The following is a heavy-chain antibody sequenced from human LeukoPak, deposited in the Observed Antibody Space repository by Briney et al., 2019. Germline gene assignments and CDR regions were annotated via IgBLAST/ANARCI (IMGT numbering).Heavy chain of an antibody. CDR3: VKNSGIWSF. CDR2: ISGTGDRT. Sequence: PGGSLRLSCAASGFTFDTTDMTWVRQAPGKGPEWLSCISGTGDRTYYADSVRGRFTISRDNSKNTLYLQMTSLRVEDTATYYCVKNSGIWSFWGRGTLAAVSS. J-gene: IGHJ4*02. D-gene: IGHD1-26*01. V-gene: IGHV3-23*01. CDR1: GFTFDTTD.